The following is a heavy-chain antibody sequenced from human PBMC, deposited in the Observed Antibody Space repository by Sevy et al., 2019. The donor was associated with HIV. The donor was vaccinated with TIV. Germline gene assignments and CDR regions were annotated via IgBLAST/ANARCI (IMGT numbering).Heavy chain of an antibody. J-gene: IGHJ4*02. Sequence: GGSRRLSFAASGFTFSPYWMTWVRQAPGKGLEWVANIRPDGSDKYYVDSVQGGFTISRDNAKNSLYLQMNSPRADDTGMYYCARGVALDCWGQGALVTVSS. CDR3: ARGVALDC. D-gene: IGHD2-15*01. CDR1: GFTFSPYW. V-gene: IGHV3-7*01. CDR2: IRPDGSDK.